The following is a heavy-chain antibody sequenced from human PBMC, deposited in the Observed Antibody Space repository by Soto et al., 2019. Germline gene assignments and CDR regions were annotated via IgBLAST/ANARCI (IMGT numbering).Heavy chain of an antibody. CDR2: IYYSGST. V-gene: IGHV4-31*03. Sequence: SETLSLPCTVSGGSISSGGYYCSWIRQHPGKGLEWIGYIYYSGSTYYNPSLNSRVTISVDTSNNQFSLKLSSVTAADTAVYYCARGPSRDFEGHNWFDPWGQGTLVTVSS. D-gene: IGHD3-3*01. CDR1: GGSISSGGYY. CDR3: ARGPSRDFEGHNWFDP. J-gene: IGHJ5*02.